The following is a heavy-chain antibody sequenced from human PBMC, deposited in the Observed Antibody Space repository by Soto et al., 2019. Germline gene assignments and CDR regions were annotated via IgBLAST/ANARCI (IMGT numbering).Heavy chain of an antibody. V-gene: IGHV4-61*01. CDR3: ASWNWEDYYFDY. CDR1: GGSVSSGSYY. D-gene: IGHD1-7*01. CDR2: IYYSGST. J-gene: IGHJ4*02. Sequence: SETLSLTCTVSGGSVSSGSYYWSWIRQPPGKGLEWIGYIYYSGSTNYNPSLKSRVTISVDTSKNQFSLKLSSVTAADTAVYYCASWNWEDYYFDYWGQGTMVTVYS.